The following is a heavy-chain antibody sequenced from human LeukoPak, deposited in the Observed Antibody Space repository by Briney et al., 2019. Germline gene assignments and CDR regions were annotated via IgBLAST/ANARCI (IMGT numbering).Heavy chain of an antibody. CDR3: AREFLWFGELPAFDY. CDR1: GYIFTTYA. D-gene: IGHD3-10*01. CDR2: INAGNGNT. V-gene: IGHV1-3*01. J-gene: IGHJ4*02. Sequence: ASVKVSCKASGYIFTTYAVHWVRQAPGQRLEWTGRINAGNGNTKYSQNFQGRVTITRGTSASTAYMELTSLKSEDTAVYYCAREFLWFGELPAFDYWGQGTLVTVSS.